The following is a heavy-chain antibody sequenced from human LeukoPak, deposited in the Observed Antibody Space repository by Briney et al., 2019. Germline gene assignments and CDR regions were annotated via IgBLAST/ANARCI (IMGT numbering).Heavy chain of an antibody. CDR2: IYYSGST. J-gene: IGHJ3*02. D-gene: IGHD3-16*01. V-gene: IGHV4-39*07. Sequence: SETLSLTCTVSGGSISSSSYYWGWIRQPPGKGLEWIGSIYYSGSTYYNPSLKSRVTISVDTSKNQFSLKLSSVTAAETAVYYCAKGGLGAFDIWGQGTMVTVSS. CDR3: AKGGLGAFDI. CDR1: GGSISSSSYY.